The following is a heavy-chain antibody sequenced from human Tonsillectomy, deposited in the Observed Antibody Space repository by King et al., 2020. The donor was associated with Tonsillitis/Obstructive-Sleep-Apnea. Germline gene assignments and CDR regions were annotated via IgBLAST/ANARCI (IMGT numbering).Heavy chain of an antibody. Sequence: VQLVESGAEVKKPGESLKISCEGSGYTFTTYWIGWVRQMPGKGLEWVGIIYPGDSDTKYSPSFQGQVTISADKSISTAYLQWSSLKASDTAMYYCARRSGVGASTVDYWGQGTLGPVSS. CDR3: ARRSGVGASTVDY. CDR1: GYTFTTYW. J-gene: IGHJ4*02. V-gene: IGHV5-51*03. D-gene: IGHD1-26*01. CDR2: IYPGDSDT.